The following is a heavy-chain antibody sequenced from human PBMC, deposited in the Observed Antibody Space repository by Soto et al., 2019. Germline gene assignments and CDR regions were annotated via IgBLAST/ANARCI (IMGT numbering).Heavy chain of an antibody. CDR3: ARDPPDFWSGPNVRVAFDI. D-gene: IGHD3-3*01. Sequence: EVQLVESGGGLVQPGGSLRLSCAASGFTFSSYEMNWVRQAPGKGLEWVSYISSSGSTIYYADSVKGRFTISRDNAKNSLYLQMNSLRAEDTAVYYWARDPPDFWSGPNVRVAFDIWGQGTMVTVSS. CDR1: GFTFSSYE. CDR2: ISSSGSTI. V-gene: IGHV3-48*03. J-gene: IGHJ3*02.